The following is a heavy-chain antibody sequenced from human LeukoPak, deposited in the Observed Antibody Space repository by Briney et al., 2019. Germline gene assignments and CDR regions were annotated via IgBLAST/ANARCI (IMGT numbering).Heavy chain of an antibody. V-gene: IGHV4-59*08. J-gene: IGHJ6*02. CDR2: IYYSGST. D-gene: IGHD3-3*01. CDR1: GGSIRSYY. Sequence: PSETLSLTCTVSGGSIRSYYWSWIRQPPGKGLEWIGYIYYSGSTNYNPSLKSRVTTSVDTSKNHFSLKLSSVTAADTAVYFCARHGITIFGVVADLYGMDVWGQGTTVTVSS. CDR3: ARHGITIFGVVADLYGMDV.